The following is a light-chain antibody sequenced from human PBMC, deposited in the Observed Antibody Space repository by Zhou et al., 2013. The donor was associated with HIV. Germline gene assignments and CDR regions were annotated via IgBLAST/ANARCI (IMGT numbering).Light chain of an antibody. Sequence: IRMTQSPSSFSASTGDRVTVSCRASQDISTYVAWYQQKLGKTPRLLIYAASTLQSGVPSRFSGTGSGTDFTLTISCLQSEDFATYYCQQYYDYLWTFGQWDQGGGQ. CDR2: AAS. V-gene: IGKV1-8*01. CDR3: QQYYDYLWT. CDR1: QDISTY. J-gene: IGKJ2*02.